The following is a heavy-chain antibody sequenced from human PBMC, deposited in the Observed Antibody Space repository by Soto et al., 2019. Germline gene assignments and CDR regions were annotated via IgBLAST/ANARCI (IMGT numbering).Heavy chain of an antibody. Sequence: QVQLVESGGGVVQPGRSLRLSCAASGFTFSSYAMHWVRQAPGKGLEWVAVISYDGSNKYYADSVKGRFTISRDNSKNTLYLQMNSLRAEDTAVYYCARAGRGYSQRGHIFGSAFDIWGQGTMVTVSS. CDR2: ISYDGSNK. D-gene: IGHD5-18*01. CDR1: GFTFSSYA. CDR3: ARAGRGYSQRGHIFGSAFDI. V-gene: IGHV3-30-3*01. J-gene: IGHJ3*02.